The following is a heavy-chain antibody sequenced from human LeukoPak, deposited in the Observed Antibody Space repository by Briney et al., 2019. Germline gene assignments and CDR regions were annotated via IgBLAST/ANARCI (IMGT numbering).Heavy chain of an antibody. V-gene: IGHV4-59*08. CDR1: GGSISSYY. J-gene: IGHJ3*02. CDR2: IYYTAST. CDR3: ARWVPQSNAFDI. Sequence: SETLSLTCTVSGGSISSYYWSWVRQPPGKGLEWIGYIYYTASTNYNPSLRSRVTISVDTSKNQFSLKLTSVTAADTAVYYCARWVPQSNAFDIWGQGTTVTVSS.